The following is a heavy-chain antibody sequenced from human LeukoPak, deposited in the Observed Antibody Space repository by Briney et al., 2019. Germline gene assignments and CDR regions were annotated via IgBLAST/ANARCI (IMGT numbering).Heavy chain of an antibody. V-gene: IGHV1-69*05. CDR1: GGTFSSYA. D-gene: IGHD3-22*01. CDR2: TIPIFGTA. J-gene: IGHJ4*02. CDR3: ARDRYYYDSSGCFDY. Sequence: SVKVSCKASGGTFSSYAISWVRQAPGQGLEWMGGTIPIFGTANYAQKLQGRVTMTTGTSTSTAYMELRSLRSDDTAVYYCARDRYYYDSSGCFDYWGQGTLVTVSS.